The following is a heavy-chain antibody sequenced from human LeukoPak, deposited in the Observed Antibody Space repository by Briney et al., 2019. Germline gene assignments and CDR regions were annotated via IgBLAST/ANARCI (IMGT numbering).Heavy chain of an antibody. CDR3: TRVGYIDEGIDY. CDR2: ILTAGKT. V-gene: IGHV3-53*01. J-gene: IGHJ4*02. Sequence: PGGSLRLSCAASGFTVSSNFMSWVRQAPGKGLEWVSVILTAGKTYYADSVKGRFTISRDNAKNSLYLQMNSLRAEDTAIYYCTRVGYIDEGIDYWGQGTLVTVSS. CDR1: GFTVSSNF. D-gene: IGHD5-24*01.